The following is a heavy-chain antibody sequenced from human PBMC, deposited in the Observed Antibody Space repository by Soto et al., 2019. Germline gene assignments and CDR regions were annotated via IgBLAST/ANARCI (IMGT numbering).Heavy chain of an antibody. D-gene: IGHD6-13*01. V-gene: IGHV3-13*01. CDR2: IGTAGDT. J-gene: IGHJ4*02. CDR3: AKSQEIGTHFFDS. Sequence: WVRQPTGKGLEWVSSIGTAGDTYYAVSVKGRFTISRDNAKNSLSLQMNSLRAGDMAVYFCAKSQEIGTHFFDSWGQGTQVTVSS.